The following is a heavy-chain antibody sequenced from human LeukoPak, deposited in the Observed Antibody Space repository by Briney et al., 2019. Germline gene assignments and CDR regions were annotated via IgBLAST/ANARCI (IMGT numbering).Heavy chain of an antibody. CDR2: IYTSGST. CDR3: ARELSTVTTARFFDY. J-gene: IGHJ4*02. D-gene: IGHD4-17*01. Sequence: PSETLSLTCTVSGGSISSSYWSWIRQPAGKGLEWIGRIYTSGSTNYNPSLKSRVTMSVDTSKNQFSLKLSSVTAADTAVYYCARELSTVTTARFFDYWGQGTLVTVSS. CDR1: GGSISSSY. V-gene: IGHV4-4*07.